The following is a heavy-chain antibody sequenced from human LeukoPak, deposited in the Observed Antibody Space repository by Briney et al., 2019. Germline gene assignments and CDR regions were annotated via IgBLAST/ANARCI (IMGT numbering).Heavy chain of an antibody. CDR2: ISSSSSTV. CDR3: ARERPYYDILTGYYSTDAFDI. CDR1: GFTFRSYS. V-gene: IGHV3-48*01. D-gene: IGHD3-9*01. J-gene: IGHJ3*02. Sequence: PGGSLRLSCAASGFTFRSYSMNWVRQAPGKGLEWVSYISSSSSTVYYADSVKGRFTFSRDNAKNSLYLQMNSLRAEDTAVYYCARERPYYDILTGYYSTDAFDIWGQGTMVTVSS.